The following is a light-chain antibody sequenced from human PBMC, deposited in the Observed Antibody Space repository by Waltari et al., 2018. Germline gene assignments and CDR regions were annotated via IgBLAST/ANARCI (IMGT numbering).Light chain of an antibody. J-gene: IGLJ1*01. CDR2: DVP. CDR1: SSDVGTYDY. CDR3: SSYTTSSTVYV. V-gene: IGLV2-14*03. Sequence: QSALTQPASVSGSPGQSITISCTGTSSDVGTYDYVSWYQQHPGKAPKLMIYDVPKPPSGIANRVAGAKSGKTASLTISGLQAEDEADYYCSSYTTSSTVYVFGTGTKVTVL.